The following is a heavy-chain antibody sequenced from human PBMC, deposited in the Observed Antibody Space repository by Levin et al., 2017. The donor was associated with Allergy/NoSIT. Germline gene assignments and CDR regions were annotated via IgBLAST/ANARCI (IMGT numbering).Heavy chain of an antibody. CDR2: LSSSGGST. CDR1: GFTFSSYA. Sequence: PGGSLRLSCAASGFTFSSYAMGWVRQAPGKGLEWVSALSSSGGSTYYADSVKGRFTISRDNSKNTLYLQMNSLRAEDTAVYYCAKGESITGTTKVRAFDDWGQGTLVTDSS. J-gene: IGHJ4*02. CDR3: AKGESITGTTKVRAFDD. V-gene: IGHV3-23*01. D-gene: IGHD1-7*01.